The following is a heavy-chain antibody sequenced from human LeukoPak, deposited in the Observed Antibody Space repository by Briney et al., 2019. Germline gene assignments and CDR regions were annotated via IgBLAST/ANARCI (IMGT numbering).Heavy chain of an antibody. CDR3: ARDSRDGYSRRFDY. CDR1: GFTFSSYG. D-gene: IGHD5-24*01. Sequence: GGSLRLSCAASGFTFSSYGMSWVRQAPGKGLEWVSSISSSSSYIYYADSVKGRFTISRDNAKNSLYLQMNSLRAEDTAVYYCARDSRDGYSRRFDYWGQGTLVTVSS. J-gene: IGHJ4*02. V-gene: IGHV3-21*01. CDR2: ISSSSSYI.